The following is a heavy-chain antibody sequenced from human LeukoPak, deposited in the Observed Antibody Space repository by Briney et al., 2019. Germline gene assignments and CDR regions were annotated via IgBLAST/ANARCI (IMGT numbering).Heavy chain of an antibody. CDR2: ISSSGSTI. CDR3: ARGVSYDFWNGYYNH. V-gene: IGHV3-11*04. CDR1: GFTFSDCY. D-gene: IGHD3-3*01. J-gene: IGHJ5*02. Sequence: GGSLRLSCAASGFTFSDCYMSWIRQAPGKGPEWVSYISSSGSTIYYADSVKGRFTISRDNAKNSLYLQMNSLRAEDTAVYYCARGVSYDFWNGYYNHWGQGTLVTVSS.